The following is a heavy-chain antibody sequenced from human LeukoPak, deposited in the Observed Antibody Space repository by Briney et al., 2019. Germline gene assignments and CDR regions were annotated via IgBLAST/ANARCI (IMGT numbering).Heavy chain of an antibody. D-gene: IGHD6-19*01. CDR2: IYYSGST. CDR1: GGSISSSRYY. J-gene: IGHJ3*02. V-gene: IGHV4-39*01. CDR3: ARRSGYSSGWLDAFDI. Sequence: SETLSLTCTVSGGSISSSRYYWGWIRQPPGKGLEWIGSIYYSGSTYYNPSLKSRVTISVDTSKNQFSLKLSSVTAADTAVYYCARRSGYSSGWLDAFDIWGQGTMVTVSS.